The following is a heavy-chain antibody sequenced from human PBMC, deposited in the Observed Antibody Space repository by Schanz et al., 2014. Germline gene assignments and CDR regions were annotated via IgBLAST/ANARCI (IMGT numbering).Heavy chain of an antibody. CDR2: ISGTGSTP. CDR3: AKGRTVWSGSDRKYYFDY. Sequence: EVQLVESGGGLIQPGGSLRLSCVASGFTVSSNYMSWVRQAPGKGLEWVSIISGTGSTPYYADSVKGRYTISRDNSKNTLYLQMNSLRAEDTAIYYCAKGRTVWSGSDRKYYFDYWGQGTLVTVSS. V-gene: IGHV3-53*01. CDR1: GFTVSSNY. J-gene: IGHJ4*02. D-gene: IGHD1-26*01.